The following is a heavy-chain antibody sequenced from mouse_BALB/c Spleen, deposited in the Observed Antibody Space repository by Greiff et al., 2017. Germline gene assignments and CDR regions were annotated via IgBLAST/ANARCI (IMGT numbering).Heavy chain of an antibody. CDR2: IDPANGNT. CDR1: GFNIKDNY. D-gene: IGHD2-3*01. Sequence: EVQLQQSGAELVKPGASVKLSCTASGFNIKDNYMHWVKQRPEQGLEWIGRIDPANGNTKYDPKFQGKATITADTSSNTAYLQLSSLTSEDTDVYYCARWDGPYWGQGTLVTVSA. CDR3: ARWDGPY. V-gene: IGHV14-3*02. J-gene: IGHJ3*01.